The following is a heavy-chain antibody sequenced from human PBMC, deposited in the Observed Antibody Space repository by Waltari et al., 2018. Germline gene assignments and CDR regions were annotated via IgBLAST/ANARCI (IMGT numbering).Heavy chain of an antibody. CDR1: GLAFGEDG. CDR3: ARVEGSFWSGYRFDS. J-gene: IGHJ4*02. V-gene: IGHV3-49*04. CDR2: IRSKTYYGTA. D-gene: IGHD3-3*01. Sequence: EVRLVESGGGWGEPGRSLRLDCSTSGLAFGEDGIGWVHQAPGKGLEWVGFIRSKTYYGTAEYAASMKGRFIISRDDSKSVAYLQMNNLKPEDTAVYYCARVEGSFWSGYRFDSWGQGTPVTVSS.